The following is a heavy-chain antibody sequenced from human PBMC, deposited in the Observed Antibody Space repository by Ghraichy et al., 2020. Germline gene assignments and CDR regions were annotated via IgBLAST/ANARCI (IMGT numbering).Heavy chain of an antibody. Sequence: GGSLRLSCGASGFIFSNYGIHWVRKAPGKGLEWVASIYYDGSSKYYTNPVQGRFTISRVNSQDTLHLQMGSLRPDDNAVYYCAKEGQRGSYGARPYLDHWGQGILVTVSS. D-gene: IGHD3-16*01. J-gene: IGHJ4*02. V-gene: IGHV3-30*18. CDR1: GFIFSNYG. CDR3: AKEGQRGSYGARPYLDH. CDR2: IYYDGSSK.